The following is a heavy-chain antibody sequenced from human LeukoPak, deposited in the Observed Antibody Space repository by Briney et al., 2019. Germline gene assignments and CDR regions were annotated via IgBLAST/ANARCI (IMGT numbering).Heavy chain of an antibody. CDR2: IWFDGGGT. D-gene: IGHD2/OR15-2a*01. CDR1: GFTFSNYG. V-gene: IGHV3-33*01. Sequence: GGSLRLSCVASGFTFSNYGMHWVRQAPGKGLEWVAIIWFDGGGTYYADSVKGRVTFSRDNSKNTLYLQMNSLRAEDTAMYYCARHASTHYFDSWGQGTLVTVSS. J-gene: IGHJ4*02. CDR3: ARHASTHYFDS.